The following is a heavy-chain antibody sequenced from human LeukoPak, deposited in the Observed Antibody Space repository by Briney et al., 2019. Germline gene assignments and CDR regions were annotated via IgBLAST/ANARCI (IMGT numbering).Heavy chain of an antibody. V-gene: IGHV3-30*02. Sequence: GGSLRLSCAASGFTFSTYDFSTYDMYWVRQAPGKGLDWAACIWYDGSNAYYADSVKGRFTISRDNSKNTLYLQMNSLRAEDTAVYYCARDYNLGGGSYYFDYWGQGTLVTVSS. CDR2: IWYDGSNA. CDR3: ARDYNLGGGSYYFDY. D-gene: IGHD1-20*01. CDR1: GFTFSTYD. J-gene: IGHJ4*02.